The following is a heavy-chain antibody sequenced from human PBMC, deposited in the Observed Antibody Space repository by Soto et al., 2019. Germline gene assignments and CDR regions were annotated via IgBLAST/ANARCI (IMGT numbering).Heavy chain of an antibody. CDR3: ARGYLGAAAGNSFDY. Sequence: SETLSLTCAVYGGSFSGYYWSWIRQPPGKGLEWIGEINHSGSTNYNPSLKSRVTISVDTSKNQFSLKLSSVTAADTAVYYCARGYLGAAAGNSFDYWGQGTLVTVSS. V-gene: IGHV4-34*01. CDR1: GGSFSGYY. D-gene: IGHD6-13*01. CDR2: INHSGST. J-gene: IGHJ4*02.